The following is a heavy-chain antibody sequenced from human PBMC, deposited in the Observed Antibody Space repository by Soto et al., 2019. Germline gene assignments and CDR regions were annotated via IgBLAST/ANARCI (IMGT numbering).Heavy chain of an antibody. D-gene: IGHD1-26*01. Sequence: SLRPSCAASGFTFSSYWMHWVRQAPGKGLVWVSRINSDGSSTSYADSVKGRFTISRDNAKNTLYLQMNSLRAEDTAVYYCARWDLKLGRYYYYGMDVWGQGTTVTVSS. CDR3: ARWDLKLGRYYYYGMDV. CDR1: GFTFSSYW. CDR2: INSDGSST. J-gene: IGHJ6*02. V-gene: IGHV3-74*01.